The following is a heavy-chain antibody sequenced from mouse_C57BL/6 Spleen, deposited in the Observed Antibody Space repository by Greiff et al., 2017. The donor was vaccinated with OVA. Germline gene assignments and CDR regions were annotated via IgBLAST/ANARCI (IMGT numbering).Heavy chain of an antibody. CDR1: GFTFSSYG. CDR2: ISSGGSYT. CDR3: ARSVTTVPRAWFAY. D-gene: IGHD1-1*01. Sequence: EVKLVESGGDLVKPGGSLKLSCAASGFTFSSYGMSWVRQTPDKRLEWVATISSGGSYTYYPDSVKGRFTISRDNAKNTLYLQMSSRKSEDTAMYYCARSVTTVPRAWFAYWGQGTLVTVSA. J-gene: IGHJ3*01. V-gene: IGHV5-6*02.